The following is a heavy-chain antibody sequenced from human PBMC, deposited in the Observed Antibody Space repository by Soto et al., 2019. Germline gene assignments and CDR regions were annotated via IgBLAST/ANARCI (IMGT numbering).Heavy chain of an antibody. V-gene: IGHV3-74*01. CDR1: GFTFSAHL. CDR3: ARDNKWSLDY. CDR2: IETDGSIP. D-gene: IGHD2-15*01. Sequence: GGSLRLSCAASGFTFSAHLMHLVRQAPGKGLVWVLHIETDGSIPRDADSVKGRFTISRDNARNTLYLQMNSLRAEDTAVYYCARDNKWSLDYWGQGALVTVSS. J-gene: IGHJ4*02.